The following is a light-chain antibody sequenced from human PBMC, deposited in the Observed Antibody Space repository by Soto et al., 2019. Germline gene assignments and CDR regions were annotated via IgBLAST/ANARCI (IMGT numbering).Light chain of an antibody. V-gene: IGKV3-15*01. CDR1: QSVSSN. J-gene: IGKJ4*01. CDR2: AAS. CDR3: QQYNGWPRT. Sequence: EIVMTQSPATLSVSPGERATLSCRASQSVSSNLAWYQQKPGQAPRLLIYAASIRATGIPARFSGSGFATEFTLTISRLQSEDFAVYYCQQYNGWPRTFGGGTKVEI.